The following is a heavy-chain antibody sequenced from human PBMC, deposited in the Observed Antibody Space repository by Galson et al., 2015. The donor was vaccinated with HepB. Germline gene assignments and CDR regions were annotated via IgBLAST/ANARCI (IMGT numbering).Heavy chain of an antibody. D-gene: IGHD5-12*01. CDR1: GFTFSSYG. J-gene: IGHJ6*02. V-gene: IGHV3-48*02. CDR2: INAYSSAI. CDR3: TRDSGVGYTMDV. Sequence: LRLSCAASGFTFSSYGMYWVRQAPGKGLEWVSYINAYSSAIYYADSVKGRFTISRDNAKNSVYLQMHSLRDEDTAVYYCTRDSGVGYTMDVWGQGTTVAVSS.